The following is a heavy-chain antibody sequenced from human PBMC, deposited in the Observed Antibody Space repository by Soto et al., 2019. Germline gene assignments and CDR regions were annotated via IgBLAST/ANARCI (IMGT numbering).Heavy chain of an antibody. CDR1: GFTFSSYA. J-gene: IGHJ6*02. D-gene: IGHD3-22*01. CDR2: ISGSGGST. CDR3: AKGRGFDYYYYYGMDV. V-gene: IGHV3-23*01. Sequence: GGSLRLSCAASGFTFSSYAMSWVRQAPGKGLEWVSAISGSGGSTYYTDSVKGRFTISRDNSKNTLYLQMNSLRAEDTALYYCAKGRGFDYYYYYGMDVWGQGXTVTVYS.